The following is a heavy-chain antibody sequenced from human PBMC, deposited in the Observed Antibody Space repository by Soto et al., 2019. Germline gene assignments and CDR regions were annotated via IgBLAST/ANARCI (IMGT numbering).Heavy chain of an antibody. CDR3: ARQHFDFSTDSYTGSSYFDL. CDR1: GNTFSDYW. D-gene: IGHD3-3*01. CDR2: IHPGDSDT. V-gene: IGHV5-51*01. J-gene: IGHJ2*01. Sequence: XDSLKVSWQCSGNTFSDYWIGWVRQMPGKGLEWMGIIHPGDSDTKYSPSFQGQVTISADESISTAYLQWNSLKASDTAIYYCARQHFDFSTDSYTGSSYFDLWARGTLVTVSS.